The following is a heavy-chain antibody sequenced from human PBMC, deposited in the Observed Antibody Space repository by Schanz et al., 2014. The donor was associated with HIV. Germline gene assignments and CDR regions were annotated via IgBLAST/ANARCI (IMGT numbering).Heavy chain of an antibody. CDR3: ARGYYDSSGYIHAFDI. CDR1: GGSISSGGYY. Sequence: QVQLQESGPGLVKPSQTLSLTCTVSGGSISSGGYYWSWIRQHPGKGLEWIGYIYYSGSTYYNPSLKSRVTISVEPSKNQFSLKLSSVTAADTAVYYCARGYYDSSGYIHAFDIWGQGTMVTVSS. CDR2: IYYSGST. V-gene: IGHV4-31*03. J-gene: IGHJ3*02. D-gene: IGHD3-22*01.